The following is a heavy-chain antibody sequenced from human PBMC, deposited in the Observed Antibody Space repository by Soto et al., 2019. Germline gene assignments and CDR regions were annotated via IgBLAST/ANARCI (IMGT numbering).Heavy chain of an antibody. CDR1: GGSISSYY. D-gene: IGHD6-6*01. Sequence: SETLSLTCTVSGGSISSYYWSWIRQPPGKGLEWIGYIYYSGSTNYNPSLKSRVTISVDTSKNQFSLKLSSVTAADTAMYYCARRGYSSSSSGLGYYYYYMDVWGKGTTVTVSS. CDR2: IYYSGST. V-gene: IGHV4-59*08. CDR3: ARRGYSSSSSGLGYYYYYMDV. J-gene: IGHJ6*03.